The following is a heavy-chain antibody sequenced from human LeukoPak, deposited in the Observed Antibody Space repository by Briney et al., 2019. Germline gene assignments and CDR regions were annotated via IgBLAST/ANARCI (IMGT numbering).Heavy chain of an antibody. D-gene: IGHD7-27*01. CDR3: ARGVWGLPNFDY. J-gene: IGHJ4*02. Sequence: SETLSLTCTVSGGSISSHYWSWIRQPPGKGLEWIGYIYYSGSTNYNPFLKSRVTISVDTSKNQFSLKLSSVTAADTAVYYCARGVWGLPNFDYWGQGTLVTVSS. CDR2: IYYSGST. V-gene: IGHV4-59*11. CDR1: GGSISSHY.